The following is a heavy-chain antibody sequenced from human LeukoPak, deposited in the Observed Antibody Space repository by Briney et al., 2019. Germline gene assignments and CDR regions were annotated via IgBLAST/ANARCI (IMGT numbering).Heavy chain of an antibody. CDR1: GYFVTRHW. D-gene: IGHD3-10*01. CDR2: IHTGNSDS. Sequence: GESLKISCKGSGYFVTRHWIGWVRQMPGKGLEWMAIIHTGNSDSKYSPSFQGQVTMSVDKSISTAYLQWSSLKASDTAMYYCAYSGSYYNPPFQYWGQGTLVTVSS. V-gene: IGHV5-51*01. J-gene: IGHJ4*02. CDR3: AYSGSYYNPPFQY.